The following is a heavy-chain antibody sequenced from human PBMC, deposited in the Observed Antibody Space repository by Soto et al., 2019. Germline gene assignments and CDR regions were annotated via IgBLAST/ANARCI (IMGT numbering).Heavy chain of an antibody. CDR2: IYDSGST. CDR1: GGSISTTNYY. V-gene: IGHV4-39*01. Sequence: QLQLQESGPGLVKPSETLSLTCTISGGSISTTNYYWGWIRQPPGKGLEWIGTIYDSGSTYYNPSLKIRVTISVDTSKNQFSLKLSSVTAADTAVYYCARRGDYDWYFALWGRGTLVTVSS. CDR3: ARRGDYDWYFAL. J-gene: IGHJ2*01. D-gene: IGHD4-17*01.